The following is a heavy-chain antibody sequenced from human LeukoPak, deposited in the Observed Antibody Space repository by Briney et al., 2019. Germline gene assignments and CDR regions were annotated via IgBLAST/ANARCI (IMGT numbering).Heavy chain of an antibody. J-gene: IGHJ3*02. CDR1: GFTFSSYA. D-gene: IGHD6-19*01. V-gene: IGHV3-23*01. CDR3: ARFIAVAGRSRAFDI. CDR2: ISGSGGST. Sequence: GGSLRLSCAASGFTFSSYAMSWVRQAPGKGLEWVSAISGSGGSTYYADSVKGRFTISRDNSKNTLYLQMNSLRAEDTAVYYCARFIAVAGRSRAFDIWGQGTMVTVSS.